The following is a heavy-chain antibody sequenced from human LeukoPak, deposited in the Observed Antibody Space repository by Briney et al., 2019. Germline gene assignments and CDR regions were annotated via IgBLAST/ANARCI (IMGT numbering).Heavy chain of an antibody. J-gene: IGHJ4*02. CDR2: INPNSGGS. CDR1: GYTFTGYY. CDR3: ARDDSSGWYGY. V-gene: IGHV1-2*06. D-gene: IGHD6-19*01. Sequence: ASVKVSCTASGYTFTGYYMHWVLQAPGQGLEWMGRINPNSGGSNYAQNFQGRVTMTRDTSISTAYMELSRLRSDDTAVYYCARDDSSGWYGYWGQGTLVTVSS.